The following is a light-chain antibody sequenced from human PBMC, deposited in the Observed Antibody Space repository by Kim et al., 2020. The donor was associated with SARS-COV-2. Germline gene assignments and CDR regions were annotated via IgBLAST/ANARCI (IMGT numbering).Light chain of an antibody. V-gene: IGKV1D-13*01. Sequence: AIQLTQFPSSLSASVGDRVTITCRASQGINSALAWYQQKPGKAPKLLIYDASSLESGVPLRFSGSGFGTDFTLTIGSLQPDDFANYFCQQFHNYPLTFGQGTRLEIK. J-gene: IGKJ5*01. CDR3: QQFHNYPLT. CDR2: DAS. CDR1: QGINSA.